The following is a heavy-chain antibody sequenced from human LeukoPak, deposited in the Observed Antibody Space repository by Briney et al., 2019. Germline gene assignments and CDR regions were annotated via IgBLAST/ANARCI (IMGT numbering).Heavy chain of an antibody. J-gene: IGHJ4*02. CDR1: GYTFTSYA. D-gene: IGHD4-17*01. Sequence: GASVKVSCKASGYTFTSYAMNWVGQAPGQGLEWMGWIYTNTGNPTYAQGFTGRFVFSVDTSVSTAYLQISSLKAEDTAVYYCARDRRNDYGDYGGGYWGQGTLVTVSS. CDR2: IYTNTGNP. CDR3: ARDRRNDYGDYGGGY. V-gene: IGHV7-4-1*02.